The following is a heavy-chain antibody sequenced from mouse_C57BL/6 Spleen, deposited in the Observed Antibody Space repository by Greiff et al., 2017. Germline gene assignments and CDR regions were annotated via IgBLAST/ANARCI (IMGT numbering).Heavy chain of an antibody. CDR3: ARPNYYGSSYEDYYAMDY. CDR2: ILPGSGST. V-gene: IGHV1-9*01. CDR1: GYTFTGYW. J-gene: IGHJ4*01. Sequence: QVQLKQSGAELMKPGASVKLSCKATGYTFTGYWIEWVKQRPGHGLEWIGEILPGSGSTNYNEKFKGKATFTADTSSNTAYMQLSSLTTEDSAIYYCARPNYYGSSYEDYYAMDYWGQGTSVTVSS. D-gene: IGHD1-1*01.